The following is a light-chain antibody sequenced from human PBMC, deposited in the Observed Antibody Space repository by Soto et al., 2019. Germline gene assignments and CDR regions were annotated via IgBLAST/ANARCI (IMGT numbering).Light chain of an antibody. V-gene: IGKV3-20*01. CDR3: QQYGSSLIT. J-gene: IGKJ5*01. CDR1: QGISTY. CDR2: GAS. Sequence: EIVLTQSPGTLSLSPWERATLSCRASQGISTYLAWYQQKPGQAPRLLIYGASSRATGIPDRFSGSGSGTDFTLTISRLEPEDFAVYYCQQYGSSLITFGQGTRLEIK.